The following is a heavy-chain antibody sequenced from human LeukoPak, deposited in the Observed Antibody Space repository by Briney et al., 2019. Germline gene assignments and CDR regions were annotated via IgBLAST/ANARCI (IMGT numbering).Heavy chain of an antibody. J-gene: IGHJ4*02. CDR1: GFTFSSYW. CDR2: TNHSGST. CDR3: ARLNLGPRPSDY. Sequence: GSLRLSCAASGFTFSSYWMSWVRQPPGKGLEWIGETNHSGSTNYNPSLKSRVTISVDTSKNQFSLKLSSVTAADTAVYYCARLNLGPRPSDYWGQGTLVTVSS. D-gene: IGHD1-14*01. V-gene: IGHV4-34*01.